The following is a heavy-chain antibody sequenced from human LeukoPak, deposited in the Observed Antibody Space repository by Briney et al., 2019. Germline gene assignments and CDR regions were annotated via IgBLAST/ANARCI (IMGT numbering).Heavy chain of an antibody. CDR3: ARGIVGVPNANWFDP. V-gene: IGHV1-3*01. CDR1: GYTFTSYA. J-gene: IGHJ5*02. CDR2: INAGNGNT. Sequence: GASVKVSCKASGYTFTSYAMHWVRQAPGQRLEWMGWINAGNGNTKYSQKFQGRVTITRDTSASTAYMELSSLRSEDTAVYYCARGIVGVPNANWFDPWGQGTLVTVSS. D-gene: IGHD1-26*01.